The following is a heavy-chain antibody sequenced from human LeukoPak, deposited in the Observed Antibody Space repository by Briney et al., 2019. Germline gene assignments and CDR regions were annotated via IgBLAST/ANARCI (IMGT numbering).Heavy chain of an antibody. Sequence: SQTLSLTCTVSGGSISSGSYYWSWIRQPAGKGLEWIGRIYTSGSTNYNPSLKSRVTMSVDTSKNQFSLKLSSVTAADTAVYYCARVPAAIGNWFDPWGQGTLVTVSS. CDR2: IYTSGST. J-gene: IGHJ5*02. CDR1: GGSISSGSYY. D-gene: IGHD2-2*02. V-gene: IGHV4-61*02. CDR3: ARVPAAIGNWFDP.